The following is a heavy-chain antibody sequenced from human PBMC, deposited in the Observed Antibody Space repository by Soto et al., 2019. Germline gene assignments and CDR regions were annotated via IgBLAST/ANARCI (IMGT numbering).Heavy chain of an antibody. D-gene: IGHD6-6*01. CDR1: GFTFSSYA. Sequence: GGSLRLSCAASGFTFSSYAMHWVRQAPGKGLEWVAVISYDGSNKYYADSVKGRFTISRDNSKNTLYLQMNSLRAEDTAVYYCARDLWDGSSPPGYYYYGMDVWGQGTTVTVSS. CDR2: ISYDGSNK. V-gene: IGHV3-30-3*01. CDR3: ARDLWDGSSPPGYYYYGMDV. J-gene: IGHJ6*02.